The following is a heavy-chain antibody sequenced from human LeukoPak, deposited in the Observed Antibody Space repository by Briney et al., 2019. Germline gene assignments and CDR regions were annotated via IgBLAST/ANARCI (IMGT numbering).Heavy chain of an antibody. V-gene: IGHV3-7*03. CDR1: GFTFSSYW. CDR2: IKQDGSEK. J-gene: IGHJ5*02. Sequence: GGSLRLSCAASGFTFSSYWMSWVRQAPGKGLEWVANIKQDGSEKYYVDSVKGRFTVSRDNAKDALYLQMNSPRAGCTSVYYSAKSGCSSTTCYGLCSGWFDPWGQGTLVTVSS. CDR3: AKSGCSSTTCYGLCSGWFDP. D-gene: IGHD2-2*01.